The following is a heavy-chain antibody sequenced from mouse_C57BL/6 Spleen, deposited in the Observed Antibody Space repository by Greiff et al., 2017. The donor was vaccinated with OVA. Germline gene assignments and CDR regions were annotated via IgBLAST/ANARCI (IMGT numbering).Heavy chain of an antibody. CDR1: GYTFTSYC. CDR2: IDPSDSYT. D-gene: IGHD2-5*01. CDR3: ARGSYSNYEGYAMDY. V-gene: IGHV1-59*01. Sequence: QVQLQQPGAELVRPGTSVKLSCKASGYTFTSYCMHWVKQRPGQGLEWIGVIDPSDSYTNYNQKFKGKATLTVDTSSSTAYMQLSSLTSEDSAVYYCARGSYSNYEGYAMDYWGQGTSVTVSS. J-gene: IGHJ4*01.